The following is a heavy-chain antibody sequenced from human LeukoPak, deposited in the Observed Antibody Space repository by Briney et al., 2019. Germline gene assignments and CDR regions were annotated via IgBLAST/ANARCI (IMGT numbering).Heavy chain of an antibody. V-gene: IGHV3-9*01. CDR1: GFTFDDYA. D-gene: IGHD6-19*01. CDR3: ARAGGTRIAVAGSSQRWFDP. CDR2: ISWNSGSI. Sequence: GGSLRLSCAASGFTFDDYAMHWVRQAPGKGLEWVSGISWNSGSIGYADSVKGRFTISRDNAKNSLYLQMNSLRAEDTAVYYCARAGGTRIAVAGSSQRWFDPWGQGTLVTVSS. J-gene: IGHJ5*02.